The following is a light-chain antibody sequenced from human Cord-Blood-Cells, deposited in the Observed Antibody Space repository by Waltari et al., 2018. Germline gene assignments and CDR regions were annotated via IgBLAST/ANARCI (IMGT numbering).Light chain of an antibody. Sequence: QAVLTPPPSVSGTRREKVTLSCTRSRSTIGAGYYVPSDPQLPGTAPKLLICGNSNRPAGVPHRFSGSKSGTSASLAITGLQAEDEADYYCQSYDSSLSGWVFGGGTKLTVL. CDR1: RSTIGAGYY. CDR3: QSYDSSLSGWV. J-gene: IGLJ3*02. CDR2: GNS. V-gene: IGLV1-40*01.